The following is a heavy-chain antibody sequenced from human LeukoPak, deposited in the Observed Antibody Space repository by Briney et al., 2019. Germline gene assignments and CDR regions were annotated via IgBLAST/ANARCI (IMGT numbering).Heavy chain of an antibody. Sequence: PGGSLRLSCAASGFTVSSNYMSWVRQAPGKGLEWVSVIYSGGTTKYADSVKGRFTISRGNSKNTLYLQMNSLRAEDTAVYYCARSVVDYSDAFDLWGQGTMVTVSS. CDR2: IYSGGTT. CDR3: ARSVVDYSDAFDL. D-gene: IGHD2-15*01. V-gene: IGHV3-53*01. J-gene: IGHJ3*01. CDR1: GFTVSSNY.